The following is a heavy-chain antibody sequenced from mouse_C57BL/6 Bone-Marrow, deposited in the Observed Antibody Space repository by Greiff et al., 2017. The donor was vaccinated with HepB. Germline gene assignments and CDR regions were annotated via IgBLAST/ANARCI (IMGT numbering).Heavy chain of an antibody. CDR2: IYPGSGSI. Sequence: VQLQQSGAELVKPGASVKLSCKASGYTFTEYTIHWVKQRPGQGLEWIGGIYPGSGSIKYNEKFKDKATLTADKSSSTVYMELSRLTSEDSAVYYCARHEDQLTTVVEMDYWGQGTSVTVSS. J-gene: IGHJ4*01. D-gene: IGHD1-1*01. CDR3: ARHEDQLTTVVEMDY. V-gene: IGHV1-62-2*01. CDR1: GYTFTEYT.